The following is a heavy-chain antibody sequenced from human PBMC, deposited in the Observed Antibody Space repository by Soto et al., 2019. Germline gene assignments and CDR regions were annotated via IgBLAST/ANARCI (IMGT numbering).Heavy chain of an antibody. CDR2: TYYRSKWIS. CDR1: WVALSTAVVA. D-gene: IGHD2-15*01. V-gene: IGHV6-1*01. J-gene: IGHJ3*02. CDR3: ARGRDRAFDI. Sequence: SQTRSLTCAISWVALSTAVVAWDWFRQSPSRGLEGLGRTYYRSKWISDYAVSVKSRIVINPDTPKNQFSLQLNSVTPEDTQVYYCARGRDRAFDIWGQGTMVTVSS.